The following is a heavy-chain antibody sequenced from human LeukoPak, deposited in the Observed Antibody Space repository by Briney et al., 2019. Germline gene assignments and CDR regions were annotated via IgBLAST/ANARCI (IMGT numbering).Heavy chain of an antibody. CDR2: ISAYNGNA. D-gene: IGHD6-19*01. V-gene: IGHV1-18*01. CDR1: GYTFTSYG. CDR3: ARDPHPGYSSGPFDY. Sequence: GASVKVSCKASGYTFTSYGISWVRQAPGQGLEWMGWISAYNGNANYAQKLQGRVTMTTDTSTSTAYMELRSLRSDDTAVYYCARDPHPGYSSGPFDYWGQGTLVTVSS. J-gene: IGHJ4*02.